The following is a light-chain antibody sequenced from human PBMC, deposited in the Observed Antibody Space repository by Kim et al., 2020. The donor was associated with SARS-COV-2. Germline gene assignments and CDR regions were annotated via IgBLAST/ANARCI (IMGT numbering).Light chain of an antibody. CDR2: WAS. CDR1: QRVLYSSTSKNY. CDR3: QQNHTTPLT. J-gene: IGKJ4*02. V-gene: IGKV4-1*01. Sequence: ATINCKSSQRVLYSSTSKNYIAWYQQKPGQPPKLLIYWASTRESGIPERFSGSGSGTDFTLTTSGLQAENMAVNYCQQNHTTPLTFGGATKVDIK.